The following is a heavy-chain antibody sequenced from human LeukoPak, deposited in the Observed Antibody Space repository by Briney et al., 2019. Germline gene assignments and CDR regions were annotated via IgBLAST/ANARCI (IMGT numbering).Heavy chain of an antibody. V-gene: IGHV3-11*01. Sequence: GGSLRLSCAASGFTFSDYYMSWIRQAPGKGLEWVSYISSSGNTIYYADSVKGRFTISRDNAKNSLYLQMNRLRAEDTAVYYCARPKYSSSWQIFDYWGQGTLVTASS. CDR1: GFTFSDYY. CDR3: ARPKYSSSWQIFDY. D-gene: IGHD6-13*01. CDR2: ISSSGNTI. J-gene: IGHJ4*02.